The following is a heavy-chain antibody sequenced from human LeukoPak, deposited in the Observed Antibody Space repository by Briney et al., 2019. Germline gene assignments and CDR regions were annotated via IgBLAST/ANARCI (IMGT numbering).Heavy chain of an antibody. J-gene: IGHJ4*02. CDR3: AKDRAYDYVWGSYPIDFDY. Sequence: GGSLRLSCAASGFTFSSYGMHWVRQAPGKGLEWVAFIRYDGSNKYYADSVEGRFTISRDNSKNTLYLQMNSLRAEDTAVYYCAKDRAYDYVWGSYPIDFDYWGQGTLVTVSS. V-gene: IGHV3-30*02. CDR2: IRYDGSNK. CDR1: GFTFSSYG. D-gene: IGHD3-16*02.